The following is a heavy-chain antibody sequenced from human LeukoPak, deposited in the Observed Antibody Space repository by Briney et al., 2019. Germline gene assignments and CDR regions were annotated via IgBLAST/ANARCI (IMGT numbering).Heavy chain of an antibody. CDR3: AKSGPAAVNVDY. D-gene: IGHD2-2*01. CDR2: IRYDGSNK. V-gene: IGHV3-30*02. CDR1: GFTFSSYA. Sequence: SGGSLRLSCAASGFTFSSYAMSWVRQAPGKGLEWVAFIRYDGSNKYYADSVKGRFTISRDNSKNTLYLQMNSLRAEDTAVYYCAKSGPAAVNVDYWGQGTLVTVSS. J-gene: IGHJ4*02.